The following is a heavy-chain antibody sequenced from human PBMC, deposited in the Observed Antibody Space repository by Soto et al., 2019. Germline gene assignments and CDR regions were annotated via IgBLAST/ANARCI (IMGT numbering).Heavy chain of an antibody. Sequence: SETQSLTCTVSGVSIHNSHSFWAWIRQPPGKGLQFIASVYHNGGAHYNSSLKSRVTISVDTANNQVSLRMRSLTAADTAFYYCGRVVEGATRHTDPDSWGQGILVTVSS. CDR1: GVSIHNSHSF. J-gene: IGHJ5*01. CDR3: GRVVEGATRHTDPDS. D-gene: IGHD2-21*01. V-gene: IGHV4-39*01. CDR2: VYHNGGA.